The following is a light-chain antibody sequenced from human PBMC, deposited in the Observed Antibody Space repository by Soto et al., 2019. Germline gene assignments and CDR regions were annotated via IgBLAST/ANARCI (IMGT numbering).Light chain of an antibody. J-gene: IGKJ1*01. CDR3: HQYESSPWT. CDR2: SGS. V-gene: IGKV3-20*01. Sequence: EIVLTQSPGTLSLSPGQRATLSCRASQSVSSSFLAWYQQKPGRAPSLLIYSGSTRATGIPDRFSGSGSGTDFTLPISRLEPDDFAVYYCHQYESSPWTFGRGTTVEIK. CDR1: QSVSSSF.